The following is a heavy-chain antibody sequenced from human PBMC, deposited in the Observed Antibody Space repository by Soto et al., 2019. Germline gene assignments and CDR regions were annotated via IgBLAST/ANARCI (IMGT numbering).Heavy chain of an antibody. D-gene: IGHD3-10*01. J-gene: IGHJ6*03. CDR3: ARGLILWFGELSRRGGYYSYMDV. CDR2: INDSGNI. V-gene: IGHV4-34*01. CDR1: GGSFSGYQ. Sequence: QVQLQQWGAGLLKPSETLSLTCAVYGGSFSGYQWSWIRQAPGKGLEWIGEINDSGNINYNPSLQSRVTILIDTPTKQISLKLSSVTAAATAVYYCARGLILWFGELSRRGGYYSYMDVWGKGTTATVSS.